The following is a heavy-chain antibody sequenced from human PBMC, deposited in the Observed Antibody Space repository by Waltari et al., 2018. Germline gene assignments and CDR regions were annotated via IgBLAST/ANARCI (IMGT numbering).Heavy chain of an antibody. CDR1: GSMFSSST. J-gene: IGHJ6*03. CDR2: IGSSSTYT. CDR3: ASHLEDFYYYMDV. Sequence: EVQLVESGGGLVKPGGSLRLSCAAAGSMFSSSTMNWVRQAPGKGLEWVSSIGSSSTYTYYADSVKGRFTISRDNARASLYLQMDSLRAEDTAVYYCASHLEDFYYYMDVWGKGTTVTVSS. V-gene: IGHV3-21*01.